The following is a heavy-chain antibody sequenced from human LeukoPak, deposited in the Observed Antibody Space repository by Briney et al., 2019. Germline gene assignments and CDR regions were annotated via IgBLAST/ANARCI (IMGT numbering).Heavy chain of an antibody. Sequence: GGSLRLSCAASGFTFSTYWMHWVRQAPGKGLVWVSRINRDGSSTGYADSVKGRFTISRDNAKNTLYLQMYSLRAEDTAVYYCSREGYGGGSDYWGQGTLVTVSS. J-gene: IGHJ4*02. V-gene: IGHV3-74*01. D-gene: IGHD5-12*01. CDR1: GFTFSTYW. CDR3: SREGYGGGSDY. CDR2: INRDGSST.